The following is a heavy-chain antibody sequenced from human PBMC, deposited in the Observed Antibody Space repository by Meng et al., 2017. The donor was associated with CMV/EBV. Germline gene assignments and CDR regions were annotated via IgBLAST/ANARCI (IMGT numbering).Heavy chain of an antibody. V-gene: IGHV4-61*01. CDR2: IYYSGST. Sequence: GSLRLSCTVSGGSVSSGSYYWSWIRQPPGKGLEWIGYIYYSGSTNYNPSLKSRVTISVDTSKNQFSLKLSSVTAADTAVYYCVREYSIWFGELKGVFDPWGQGTLVTVSS. CDR1: GGSVSSGSYY. D-gene: IGHD3-10*01. CDR3: VREYSIWFGELKGVFDP. J-gene: IGHJ5*02.